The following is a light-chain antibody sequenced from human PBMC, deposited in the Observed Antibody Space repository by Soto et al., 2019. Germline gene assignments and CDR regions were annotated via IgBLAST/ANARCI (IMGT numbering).Light chain of an antibody. CDR3: CSRADTYPLV. CDR1: SSDIGSYNR. Sequence: QSALTQPRSVSGSPGQSVTISCTGTSSDIGSYNRVSWFQQPPGEAPKLIIYDVTKRPSGVPDRFSGSKSGNTASLTISGLQAEDEDDYYCCSRADTYPLVFGGGTKLTVL. V-gene: IGLV2-11*01. CDR2: DVT. J-gene: IGLJ2*01.